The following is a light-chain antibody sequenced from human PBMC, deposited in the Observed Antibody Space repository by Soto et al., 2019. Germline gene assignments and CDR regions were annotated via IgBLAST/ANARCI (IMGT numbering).Light chain of an antibody. J-gene: IGKJ1*01. CDR3: HQDINLPWT. CDR1: QTVSRMY. CDR2: GTS. V-gene: IGKV3D-7*01. Sequence: EIVLTQSPATLSLSPGERSTLSCSSSQTVSRMYLSWFQQKPGQAPRLLIYGTSTRATGIPVRFTGSGAGTDFTLTISSLQPEDFAVYFCHQDINLPWTFGQGTKVDIK.